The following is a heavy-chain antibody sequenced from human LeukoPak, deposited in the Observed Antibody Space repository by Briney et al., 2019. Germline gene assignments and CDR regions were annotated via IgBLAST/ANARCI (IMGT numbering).Heavy chain of an antibody. J-gene: IGHJ5*02. Sequence: GGSLRLSCAVSGFTFSGFWMSWSRQAPGKGLEWVASINSDGSEGYYADVVKGRFTISRDNAKNSLYLQMNSLRVEDTAVYYCAKSDWFDPWGQGTPVTVSS. CDR2: INSDGSEG. CDR1: GFTFSGFW. CDR3: AKSDWFDP. V-gene: IGHV3-7*01.